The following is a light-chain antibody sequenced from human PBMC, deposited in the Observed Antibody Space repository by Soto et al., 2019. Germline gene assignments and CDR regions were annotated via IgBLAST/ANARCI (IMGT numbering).Light chain of an antibody. CDR2: EVS. Sequence: QSALTQPPSVSGSPGQSVAISCIGTTSDVGSYNRVSWYQQPPGTAPKLLIFEVSNRPSGVPDRFSASKSGNTASLTISGLQAEDEADYYCSPYTSSRTYVFGTGTKLTVL. J-gene: IGLJ1*01. V-gene: IGLV2-18*02. CDR1: TSDVGSYNR. CDR3: SPYTSSRTYV.